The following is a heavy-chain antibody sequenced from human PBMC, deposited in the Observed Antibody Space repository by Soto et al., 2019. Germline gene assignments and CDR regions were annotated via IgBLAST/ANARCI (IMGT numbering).Heavy chain of an antibody. CDR1: GFIFSSYA. D-gene: IGHD3-22*01. CDR2: ISGSGGST. CDR3: AKAGALSSAYRFDL. J-gene: IGHJ4*02. V-gene: IGHV3-23*01. Sequence: GGSLRLSCAASGFIFSSYAMSWVRQAPGKGLEWVSAISGSGGSTYYADSVKGRLTISRDNSKNTLFLQIDSLRPDDTAVYYCAKAGALSSAYRFDLWGQGTLVTVSS.